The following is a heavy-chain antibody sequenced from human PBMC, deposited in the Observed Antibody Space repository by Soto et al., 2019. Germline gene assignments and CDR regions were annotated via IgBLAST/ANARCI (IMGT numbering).Heavy chain of an antibody. CDR3: AGTRGPYYSDSSGYYSYGSPFDY. CDR2: INPSGGST. CDR1: GYTFTSYY. Sequence: ASVKVSCKASGYTFTSYYMHWVRQAPGQGLEWMGIINPSGGSTSYAQKFQGRVTMTRDTSTSTVYMELSSLRSEDTAVYYCAGTRGPYYSDSSGYYSYGSPFDYWGQGTLVTVSS. V-gene: IGHV1-46*01. J-gene: IGHJ4*02. D-gene: IGHD3-22*01.